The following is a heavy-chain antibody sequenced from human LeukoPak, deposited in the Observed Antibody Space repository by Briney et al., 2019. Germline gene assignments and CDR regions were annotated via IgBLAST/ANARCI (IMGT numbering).Heavy chain of an antibody. CDR1: GGSIGSYY. V-gene: IGHV4-59*01. CDR2: IYYSGST. J-gene: IGHJ4*02. Sequence: SETLSLTCTVSGGSIGSYYWSWIRQPPGKGLEWIGYIYYSGSTNYNPSLKSRVTISVDTSKNQFSLKLSSVTAADTAVYYCARVGTTMNFDYWGQGTLVTVSS. D-gene: IGHD1/OR15-1a*01. CDR3: ARVGTTMNFDY.